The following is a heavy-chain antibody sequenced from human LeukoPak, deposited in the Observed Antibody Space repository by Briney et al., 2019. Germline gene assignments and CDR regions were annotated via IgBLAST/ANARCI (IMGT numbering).Heavy chain of an antibody. Sequence: GGPLRLSCAASGFTFSDYYMSWIRQAPGKGLEWVGRIKSKTDGGTTDYAAPVKGRFTISRDDSKNTLYLQMNSLKTEDTAVYYCTTRGGSFSIFDYWGQGTLVTVSS. D-gene: IGHD1-26*01. CDR2: IKSKTDGGTT. V-gene: IGHV3-15*01. CDR1: GFTFSDYY. CDR3: TTRGGSFSIFDY. J-gene: IGHJ4*02.